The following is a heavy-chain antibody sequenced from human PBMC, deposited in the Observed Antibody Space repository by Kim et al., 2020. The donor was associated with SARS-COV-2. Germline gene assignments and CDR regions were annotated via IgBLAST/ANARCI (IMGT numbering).Heavy chain of an antibody. V-gene: IGHV3-30-3*01. D-gene: IGHD3-22*01. Sequence: GGSLRLSCAASGFTFSSYAMHWVRQAPGKGLEWVAVISYDGSNKYYADSVKGRFTISRDNSKNTLYLQMNSLRAEDTAVYYCARDWMPETYYYDSSGYYFYYWGQGNLVTVSS. J-gene: IGHJ4*02. CDR1: GFTFSSYA. CDR2: ISYDGSNK. CDR3: ARDWMPETYYYDSSGYYFYY.